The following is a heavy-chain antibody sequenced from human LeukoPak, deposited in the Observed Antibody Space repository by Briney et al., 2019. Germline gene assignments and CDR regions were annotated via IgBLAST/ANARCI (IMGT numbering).Heavy chain of an antibody. CDR1: GGSISSYY. J-gene: IGHJ5*02. CDR2: IYYSGST. V-gene: IGHV4-59*01. D-gene: IGHD1-26*01. CDR3: ARVYSNWFDP. Sequence: SETLSLTCTVSGGSISSYYWSWIRQPPGKGLEWIGYIYYSGSTKYNPSLKSRGTISVDTSKTLYSLKLSSVTAADTAVYYCARVYSNWFDPWGQGTLVTVSS.